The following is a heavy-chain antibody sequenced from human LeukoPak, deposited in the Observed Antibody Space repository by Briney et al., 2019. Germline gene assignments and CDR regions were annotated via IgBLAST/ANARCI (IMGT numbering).Heavy chain of an antibody. Sequence: GASVKVSCKASGGTFSSYAISWVRQAPGQGLEWMGGIIPIFGTANYAQKFQGRVTITADKSTSTAYMELSSLRSEDTAVYYCAKFDVGAFGSWFDPWGQGTLVTVSS. CDR2: IIPIFGTA. CDR3: AKFDVGAFGSWFDP. J-gene: IGHJ5*02. CDR1: GGTFSSYA. D-gene: IGHD1-26*01. V-gene: IGHV1-69*06.